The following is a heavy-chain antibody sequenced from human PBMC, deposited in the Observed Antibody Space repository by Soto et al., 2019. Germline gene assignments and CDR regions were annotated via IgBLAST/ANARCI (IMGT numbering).Heavy chain of an antibody. D-gene: IGHD3-3*01. J-gene: IGHJ6*02. CDR2: MYYSGST. Sequence: SETLSLTCTVSVGSVSSGSYYLSWIRQPPGNGLEWIGYMYYSGSTNYNPSLKSRVTISLDTSKNQFSLKLSSVTAADTAVYYCPRLVGGVVHYYYYGMEVWGQGTTVTVSS. V-gene: IGHV4-61*01. CDR3: PRLVGGVVHYYYYGMEV. CDR1: VGSVSSGSYY.